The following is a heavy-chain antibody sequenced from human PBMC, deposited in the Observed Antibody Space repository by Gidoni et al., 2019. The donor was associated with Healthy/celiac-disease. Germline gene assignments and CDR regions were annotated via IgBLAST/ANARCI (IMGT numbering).Heavy chain of an antibody. D-gene: IGHD6-19*01. V-gene: IGHV3-9*01. J-gene: IGHJ6*02. CDR1: GFTFADYA. Sequence: EVQLVESGGGLVQPGRSLRLSCAASGFTFADYAMHWVRQAPGKGLEWVSGISWNSGSIGDADSVKGRVTISRDNAKNALYLQMNSLRAEDTALYYCAKDLIAVAGGGYGMDVWGQGTTVTVSS. CDR3: AKDLIAVAGGGYGMDV. CDR2: ISWNSGSI.